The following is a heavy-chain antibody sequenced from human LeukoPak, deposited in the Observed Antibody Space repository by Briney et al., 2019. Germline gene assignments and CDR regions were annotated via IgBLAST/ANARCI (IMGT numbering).Heavy chain of an antibody. V-gene: IGHV3-23*01. CDR3: AKDYPSTFDI. J-gene: IGHJ3*02. CDR1: GFTFSGYA. Sequence: GSLRLSYAASGFTFSGYAMSWVRQAPGKGLAWVSAISGSGVSTYYADSVKGRFTISRDNSKNTLYLQMNSLRAEDTAVYYCAKDYPSTFDIWGQETMVTVSS. CDR2: ISGSGVST.